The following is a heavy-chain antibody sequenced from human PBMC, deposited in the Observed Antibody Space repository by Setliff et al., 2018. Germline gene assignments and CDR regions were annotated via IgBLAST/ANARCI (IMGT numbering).Heavy chain of an antibody. Sequence: SVKFSCKASGGTFSNYGVSWVRQAPGQGLEWMGGTIPLFGTTDYAQKFHGRVTIITDESTSTAYMELSSLTSDDTAVYYCARDRKEIVVKPPAASLDYWGQGTQVTVSS. J-gene: IGHJ4*02. D-gene: IGHD2-2*01. V-gene: IGHV1-69*05. CDR3: ARDRKEIVVKPPAASLDY. CDR2: TIPLFGTT. CDR1: GGTFSNYG.